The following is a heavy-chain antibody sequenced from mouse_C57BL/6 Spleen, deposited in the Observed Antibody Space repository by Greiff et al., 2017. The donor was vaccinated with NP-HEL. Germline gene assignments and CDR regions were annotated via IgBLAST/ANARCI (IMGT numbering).Heavy chain of an antibody. Sequence: QVQLQQPGTELVKPGASVKLSCKASGYTFTSYWMHWVKQRPGQGLEWIGNINPRNGGTNYNEKFKSKATLNVDKASSTAYMQLSSLTSEDSAVYYCARDGNYVNYAVDYWGQGTSVTVSS. CDR1: GYTFTSYW. CDR3: ARDGNYVNYAVDY. D-gene: IGHD2-1*01. V-gene: IGHV1-53*01. J-gene: IGHJ4*01. CDR2: INPRNGGT.